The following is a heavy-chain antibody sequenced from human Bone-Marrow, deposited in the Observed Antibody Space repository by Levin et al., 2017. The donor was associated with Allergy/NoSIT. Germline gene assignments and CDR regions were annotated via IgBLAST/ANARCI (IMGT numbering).Heavy chain of an antibody. CDR2: ISSDSSHI. CDR3: ARTYSAFDI. Sequence: AGGSLRLSCAASGFTFSSSTMNWVRQAPGKGLEWVSSISSDSSHIYYADSVKGRFTISRDNAKNALYLQMNSLRAEDTAVYYCARTYSAFDIWCQGTMVTVSS. D-gene: IGHD1-26*01. V-gene: IGHV3-21*01. CDR1: GFTFSSST. J-gene: IGHJ3*02.